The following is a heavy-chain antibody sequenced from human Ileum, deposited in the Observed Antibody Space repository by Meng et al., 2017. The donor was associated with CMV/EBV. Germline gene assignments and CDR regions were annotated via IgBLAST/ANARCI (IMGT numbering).Heavy chain of an antibody. D-gene: IGHD3-22*01. CDR2: LWYDGSRK. CDR1: GFPLNSYG. J-gene: IGHJ4*02. Sequence: SGFPLNSYGIPWVRQFPGKGLEWVAALWYDGSRKYFADSVQGRFSISRDDSKNTVYLQMNSLRAEDTAVYYCARDNDGSSHYSQFDYWGQGTLVTVSS. V-gene: IGHV3-33*01. CDR3: ARDNDGSSHYSQFDY.